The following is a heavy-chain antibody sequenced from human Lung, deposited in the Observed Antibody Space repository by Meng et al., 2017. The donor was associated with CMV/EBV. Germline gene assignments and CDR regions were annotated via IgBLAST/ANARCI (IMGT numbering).Heavy chain of an antibody. J-gene: IGHJ6*02. CDR3: ARDLVVPAAIQYYYHNYGMDV. V-gene: IGHV3-66*02. CDR1: GFTVETNY. CDR2: IYSAGNT. Sequence: SCAASGFTVETNYMSWVRQAPGKALEWVSNIYSAGNTYYADSVKGRFTISRDNSKNTLSLQMNSLRVEDTAVYYCARDLVVPAAIQYYYHNYGMDVWXQGTTVTVSS. D-gene: IGHD2-2*01.